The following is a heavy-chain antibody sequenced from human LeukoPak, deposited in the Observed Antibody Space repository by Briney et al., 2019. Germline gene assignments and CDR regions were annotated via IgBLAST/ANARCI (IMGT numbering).Heavy chain of an antibody. CDR2: IYHSGST. CDR3: ARLVAATGNFDY. D-gene: IGHD6-13*01. J-gene: IGHJ4*02. CDR1: GGSISSGGYS. V-gene: IGHV4-30-2*01. Sequence: PSETLSLTCAVSGGSISSGGYSWSWIRQPPGKGLEWIGYIYHSGSTYYTPSLKSRVTISVDRSKNQFYLKLSSVTAADTAVYYCARLVAATGNFDYWGQGTLVTVSS.